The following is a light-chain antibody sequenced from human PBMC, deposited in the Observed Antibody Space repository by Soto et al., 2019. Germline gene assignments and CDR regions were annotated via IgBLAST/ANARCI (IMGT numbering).Light chain of an antibody. CDR3: QQSYRTPWT. CDR2: AAS. J-gene: IGKJ1*01. V-gene: IGKV1-39*01. CDR1: QDISSY. Sequence: DIQMTQSPSSLSASLGDRVTITCRANQDISSYLVWYQHKLGQAPKLLIHAASTLASGVPSRLSGSESGTDFTLTISGLEHEDSATYYCQQSYRTPWTFGQGTKVEIK.